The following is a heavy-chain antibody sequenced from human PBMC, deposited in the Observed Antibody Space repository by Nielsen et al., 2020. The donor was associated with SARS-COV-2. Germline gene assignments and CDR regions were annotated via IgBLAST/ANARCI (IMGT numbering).Heavy chain of an antibody. J-gene: IGHJ3*01. D-gene: IGHD2-21*02. CDR2: ISYDGSNK. V-gene: IGHV3-30-3*01. CDR3: ARDNGGYFGH. CDR1: GFTFSSYA. Sequence: GESLKISCAASGFTFSSYAMHWVRQAPGKRLEWVAVISYDGSNKYYADSVKGRFTISRDNSKNTLYLQMNSLRAEDTAVYYCARDNGGYFGHWGQGTMVTVSS.